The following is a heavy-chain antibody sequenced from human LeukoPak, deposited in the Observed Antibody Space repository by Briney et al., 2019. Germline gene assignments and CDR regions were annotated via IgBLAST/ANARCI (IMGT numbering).Heavy chain of an antibody. CDR2: INPSGDST. Sequence: ASVKVSCKASGDTFTSYYMHWVRQAPGQGLEWMGIINPSGDSTSYAQKFQGRVTMTRDTSTSTVYMEVSSLRSEDTAVYYCARGRGHYFAFEIWGQGTMVTVSS. CDR3: ARGRGHYFAFEI. V-gene: IGHV1-46*01. J-gene: IGHJ3*02. CDR1: GDTFTSYY. D-gene: IGHD2/OR15-2a*01.